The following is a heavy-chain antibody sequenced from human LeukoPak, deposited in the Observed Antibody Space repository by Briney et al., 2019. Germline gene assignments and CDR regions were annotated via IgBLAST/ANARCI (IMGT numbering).Heavy chain of an antibody. CDR1: GGSISSYY. CDR2: IYYSGST. CDR3: ARSHYGDYEYYYYMDV. J-gene: IGHJ6*03. D-gene: IGHD4-17*01. Sequence: PSETLSLTCTVSGGSISSYYWSWIRQPPGKGLEWIGYIYYSGSTNYNPSLKSRVTISVDTSKNQFSLKLSSVTAADTAVYYCARSHYGDYEYYYYMDVWGKGTTVTVSS. V-gene: IGHV4-59*01.